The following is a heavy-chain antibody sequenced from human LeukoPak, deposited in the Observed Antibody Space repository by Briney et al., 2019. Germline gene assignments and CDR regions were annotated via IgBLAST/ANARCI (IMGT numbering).Heavy chain of an antibody. J-gene: IGHJ5*02. CDR3: ARHNDFTLGGWFDP. CDR2: VYYSGTT. CDR1: GGSISTYY. V-gene: IGHV4-59*08. D-gene: IGHD3-16*01. Sequence: SETLSLTCTVSGGSISTYYWSWIRQPPGKGLEWIGYVYYSGTTNYNPSLKSRVTISVDASKHQFSLKLNSVTAADTAVYYCARHNDFTLGGWFDPWGQGTLVTVSS.